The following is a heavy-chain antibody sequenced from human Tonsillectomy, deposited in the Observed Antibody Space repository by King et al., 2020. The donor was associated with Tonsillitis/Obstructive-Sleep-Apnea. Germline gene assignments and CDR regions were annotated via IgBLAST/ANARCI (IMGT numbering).Heavy chain of an antibody. CDR1: GGSFSGYY. J-gene: IGHJ5*02. V-gene: IGHV4-34*01. CDR2: INHSGST. D-gene: IGHD3-3*01. Sequence: VQLPQWGAGLLKPSETLSLPCAVYGGSFSGYYWSWIRQPPGKGLEWIGEINHSGSTNYNPYLKSRVTISVDTSKNQFSLKLSSVTAADTAVYYCARVYDFLNGGGPAPRFDPWGQGTLVTVSS. CDR3: ARVYDFLNGGGPAPRFDP.